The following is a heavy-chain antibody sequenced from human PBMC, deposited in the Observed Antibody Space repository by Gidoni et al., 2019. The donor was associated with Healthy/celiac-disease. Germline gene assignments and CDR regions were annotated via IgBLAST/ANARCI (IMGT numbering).Heavy chain of an antibody. D-gene: IGHD3-16*02. Sequence: QVQLQESGPGLVKPSETLSLTCTVSGYSISSGYYWGWIRQPPGKGLEWIGSIYHSGSTYYNPSLKSRVTISVDTSKNQFSLKLSSVTAADTAVYYCARTGRVIPDYWGQGTLVTVSS. CDR3: ARTGRVIPDY. V-gene: IGHV4-38-2*02. CDR2: IYHSGST. CDR1: GYSISSGYY. J-gene: IGHJ4*02.